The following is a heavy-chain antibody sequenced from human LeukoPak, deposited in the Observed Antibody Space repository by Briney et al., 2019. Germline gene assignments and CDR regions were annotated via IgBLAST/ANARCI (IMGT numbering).Heavy chain of an antibody. J-gene: IGHJ4*02. Sequence: PGGSLRLSCAASGFTLSSYWMHWVRQAPGKGLVWVSRIYSDGSDTIYADSVKGRFTISRDNAKNTLYLQMNSLSTEDTAVYYCARGSYYYFDQWGQGTPVTVSS. CDR1: GFTLSSYW. D-gene: IGHD1-26*01. CDR2: IYSDGSDT. V-gene: IGHV3-74*01. CDR3: ARGSYYYFDQ.